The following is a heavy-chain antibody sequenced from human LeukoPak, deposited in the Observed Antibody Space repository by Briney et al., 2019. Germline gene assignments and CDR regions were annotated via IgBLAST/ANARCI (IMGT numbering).Heavy chain of an antibody. Sequence: GGSLRLSCAASGFTFSTYDMHWVRQAAGKGLEWVSGICKSGDTYYAASVKGRFTTSRKNATRYVYLQMNDLRAGDTAVYYCARGALGFDYWGQGTLVTVSS. CDR1: GFTFSTYD. CDR2: ICKSGDT. CDR3: ARGALGFDY. J-gene: IGHJ4*02. V-gene: IGHV3-13*04.